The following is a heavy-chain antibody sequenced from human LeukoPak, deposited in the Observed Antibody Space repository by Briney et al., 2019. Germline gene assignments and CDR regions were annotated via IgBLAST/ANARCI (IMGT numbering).Heavy chain of an antibody. CDR3: ARDQGSLTRSWYTGY. CDR1: GYTFTGYH. D-gene: IGHD6-13*01. V-gene: IGHV1-2*06. Sequence: ASVKVSCKASGYTFTGYHIHWVRQAPGQGLEWMGRINPYSGDTNFAQKFQGRVTITRDTSITTAYMDLSSLTPDDTAVYFCARDQGSLTRSWYTGYWGQGTQVTVSS. J-gene: IGHJ4*02. CDR2: INPYSGDT.